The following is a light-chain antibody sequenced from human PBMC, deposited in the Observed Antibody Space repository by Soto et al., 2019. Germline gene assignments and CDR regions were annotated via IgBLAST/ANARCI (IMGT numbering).Light chain of an antibody. CDR3: FSHRGGDSHV. CDR2: EVT. J-gene: IGLJ1*01. V-gene: IGLV2-23*02. Sequence: QSVLTQPASVSGSPGQSITISCTGTGSDVGGYDLVSWYQQHPGNAPKLIIFEVTKRPSGISNRFSGSKTGNTASLTISGLQAEDEADYYCFSHRGGDSHVFGTGTKLTVL. CDR1: GSDVGGYDL.